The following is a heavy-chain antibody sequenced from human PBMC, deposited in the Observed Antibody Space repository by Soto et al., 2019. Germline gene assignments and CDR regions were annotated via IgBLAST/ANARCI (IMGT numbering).Heavy chain of an antibody. CDR3: TRGGGNQLGDCYDN. J-gene: IGHJ4*02. V-gene: IGHV3-30*04. D-gene: IGHD2-21*02. CDR2: IYYDGSQK. CDR1: GFTFSSYT. Sequence: QVQLVESGGGVVQPGRSLRLSCAASGFTFSSYTTHWVRQAPGKGLEWVALIYYDGSQKYYADSVKGRFTISRDNSKKMMNLDMNSLRTEDTAVYYCTRGGGNQLGDCYDNWGQGTLVTVSS.